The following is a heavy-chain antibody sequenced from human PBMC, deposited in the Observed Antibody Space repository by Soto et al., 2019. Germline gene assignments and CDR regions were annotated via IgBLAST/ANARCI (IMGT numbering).Heavy chain of an antibody. CDR3: TSSMVTTVYYYGMDV. Sequence: GGSLRLSCAASGFTFSNAWMSWVRQAPGKGLEWVGRIKSKTDGGTTDYAAPVKGRFTISRDDSKNTLYLQMNSLKTEDTAVYYCTSSMVTTVYYYGMDVWGQGTTVTVSS. J-gene: IGHJ6*02. CDR2: IKSKTDGGTT. D-gene: IGHD4-17*01. V-gene: IGHV3-15*01. CDR1: GFTFSNAW.